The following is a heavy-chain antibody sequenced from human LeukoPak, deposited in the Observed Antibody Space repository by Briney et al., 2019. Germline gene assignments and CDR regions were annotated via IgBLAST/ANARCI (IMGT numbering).Heavy chain of an antibody. CDR1: GYPFSTYT. D-gene: IGHD5-12*01. CDR3: ARGGYDFYYYYGMDV. CDR2: INPNSGGT. Sequence: ASVKVSCKASGYPFSTYTLNWVRQAPGQGLEWMGWINPNSGGTNYAQKFQGWVTMTRDASISTAYMELSRLRSDDTAVYYCARGGYDFYYYYGMDVWGQGTTVTVSS. J-gene: IGHJ6*02. V-gene: IGHV1-2*04.